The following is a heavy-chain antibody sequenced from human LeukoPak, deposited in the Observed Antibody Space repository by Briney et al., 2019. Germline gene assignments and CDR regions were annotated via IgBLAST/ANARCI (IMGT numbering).Heavy chain of an antibody. CDR1: GFTFSSYS. V-gene: IGHV3-48*01. J-gene: IGHJ3*01. Sequence: GGSLRLSCAASGFTFSSYSMNWVRQAPGKGLEWVSYISSSSTIYYAESVKGRFTISRDNSKNTLYLQMNNLRAEDTAAYYCARARDGLRSGAFDFWGQGTMVTVSS. CDR3: ARARDGLRSGAFDF. D-gene: IGHD4/OR15-4a*01. CDR2: ISSSSTI.